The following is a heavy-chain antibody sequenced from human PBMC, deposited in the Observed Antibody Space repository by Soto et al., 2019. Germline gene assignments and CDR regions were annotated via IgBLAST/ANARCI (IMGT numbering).Heavy chain of an antibody. V-gene: IGHV1-8*01. Sequence: ASEKVSCKASGYTFSDYDINWVRQATGQGLERTGWMNPNSGNTGYAQKLQGRVTMTRDTSTSTVYMELSSLRSEDTAVYYCASAKIAVAGTFFDYWGQGTLVTVSS. J-gene: IGHJ4*02. CDR2: MNPNSGNT. CDR3: ASAKIAVAGTFFDY. CDR1: GYTFSDYD. D-gene: IGHD6-19*01.